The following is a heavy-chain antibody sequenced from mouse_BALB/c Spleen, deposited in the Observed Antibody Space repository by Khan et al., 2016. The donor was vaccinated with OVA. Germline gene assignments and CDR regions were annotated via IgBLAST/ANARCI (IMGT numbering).Heavy chain of an antibody. CDR3: TRDRIDY. CDR1: GYTFTTYW. J-gene: IGHJ2*01. Sequence: QVQLQQSGAELAKPGASVKMSCKASGYTFTTYWMHWVKQRPGQGLEWIGYINPTSGYTDYNEKFKDRATLSADKSPSTAYMQLGSLTSEDSAVYYCTRDRIDYWGQGTTLTVSS. CDR2: INPTSGYT. V-gene: IGHV1-7*01.